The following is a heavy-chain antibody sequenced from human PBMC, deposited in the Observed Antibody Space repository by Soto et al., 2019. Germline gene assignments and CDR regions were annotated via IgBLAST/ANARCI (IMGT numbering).Heavy chain of an antibody. V-gene: IGHV3-33*01. CDR3: ARNISGRGWYFVY. CDR2: IWYDGSNK. D-gene: IGHD6-19*01. CDR1: GFTFSSYG. J-gene: IGHJ4*02. Sequence: GGSLRLSCAASGFTFSSYGMHWVRQAPGKGLEWVAVIWYDGSNKYYADSVKGRFTISRDNSKNTLYLQMNSLRAEDTAVYYCARNISGRGWYFVYSCQTPLVTVS.